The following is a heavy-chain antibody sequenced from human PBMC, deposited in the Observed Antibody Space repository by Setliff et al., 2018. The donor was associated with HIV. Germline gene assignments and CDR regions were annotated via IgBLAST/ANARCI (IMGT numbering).Heavy chain of an antibody. D-gene: IGHD3-3*01. J-gene: IGHJ6*03. CDR1: RRTFNSHT. CDR3: VRGVQSPPHYSYYYMDV. Sequence: SVKVSCKASRRTFNSHTINWVRQAPGQGLDWMGRIIPILDVANYAQRFQGKVTITADKSTSTAYMELTSLRFDDTAMYYCVRGVQSPPHYSYYYMDVWGEGTMVTVSS. CDR2: IIPILDVA. V-gene: IGHV1-69*02.